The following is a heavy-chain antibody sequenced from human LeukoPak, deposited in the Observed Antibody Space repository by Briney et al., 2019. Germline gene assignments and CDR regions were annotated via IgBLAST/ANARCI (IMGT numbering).Heavy chain of an antibody. CDR3: AAIAARSNY. CDR2: IYSGGST. Sequence: GGSLGLSCAASGFTVSSNYMSWVRQAPGKGLEWVSVIYSGGSTYYADSVKGRFTISRDNSKNTLYLQMNSLRAEDTAVYYCAAIAARSNYWGQGTLVTVSS. CDR1: GFTVSSNY. D-gene: IGHD6-13*01. J-gene: IGHJ4*02. V-gene: IGHV3-53*01.